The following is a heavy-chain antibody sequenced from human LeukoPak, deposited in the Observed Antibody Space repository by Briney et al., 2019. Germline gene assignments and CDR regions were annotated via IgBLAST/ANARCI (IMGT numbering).Heavy chain of an antibody. D-gene: IGHD6-13*01. J-gene: IGHJ3*01. Sequence: GGSLRLSCAASGFTFTNYWMSWVRQAPGKGLELVANIKQDRSEKYYVDSVKGRFTISRDNAKNSLYLQMNSLRDEETAVYYCARRYSSSWFKPFDLWGQGTMVTVSS. CDR2: IKQDRSEK. V-gene: IGHV3-7*01. CDR1: GFTFTNYW. CDR3: ARRYSSSWFKPFDL.